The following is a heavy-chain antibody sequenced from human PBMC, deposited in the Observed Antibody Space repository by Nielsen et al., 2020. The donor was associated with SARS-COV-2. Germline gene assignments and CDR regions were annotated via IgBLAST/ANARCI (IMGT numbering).Heavy chain of an antibody. CDR3: VYGVLES. V-gene: IGHV3-48*03. CDR1: GFIFSSYE. Sequence: GESLKISCAASGFIFSSYEMNWVRQAPGKGLEWVSYISSSGSAKYYADSVKGRFTISRDNAKNSVYLQMNNLRAEDTAVYYCVYGVLESWGQGTLVIVSS. D-gene: IGHD3-16*01. J-gene: IGHJ4*02. CDR2: ISSSGSAK.